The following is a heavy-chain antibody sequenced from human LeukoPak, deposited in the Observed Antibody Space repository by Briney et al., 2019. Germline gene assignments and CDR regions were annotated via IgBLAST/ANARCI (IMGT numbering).Heavy chain of an antibody. V-gene: IGHV4-34*01. CDR1: GGSFSCYY. CDR2: INHSGST. CDR3: ARMITFGGVIGLDY. J-gene: IGHJ4*02. Sequence: ETLSLTCAVYGGSFSCYYWSWIRQPPGKGLEWIGEINHSGSTNYNPSLKSRVTISVDTSKNQFSLKLSSVTAADTAVYYCARMITFGGVIGLDYWGQGTLVTVSS. D-gene: IGHD3-16*02.